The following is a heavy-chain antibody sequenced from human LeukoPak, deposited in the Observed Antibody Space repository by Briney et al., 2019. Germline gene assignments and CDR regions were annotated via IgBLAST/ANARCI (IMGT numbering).Heavy chain of an antibody. V-gene: IGHV3-23*01. CDR2: VIASSGST. CDR1: GFTFSNYA. CDR3: AKGGYDYIEIGYFDY. J-gene: IGHJ4*02. Sequence: GGSLRLSCVATGFTFSNYAMNWVRQAPGKGLEWVSVVIASSGSTDYADSVKGRFTISSDISKNTLYLQMNRLRAEDTAIYYCAKGGYDYIEIGYFDYWGQGTPVTVAS. D-gene: IGHD5-12*01.